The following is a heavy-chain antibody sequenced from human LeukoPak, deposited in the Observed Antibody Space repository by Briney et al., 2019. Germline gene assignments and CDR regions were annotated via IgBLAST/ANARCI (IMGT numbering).Heavy chain of an antibody. J-gene: IGHJ4*02. Sequence: GGSLRLSCAASGFTFSNYNMNWVRQAPGKGLEWVSSISSSSSYIYYADSVKGRFTISRDNAKNSLYLQMNSPRAEDTAVYYCARDLEVAAAPDYWGQGTLVTVSS. CDR2: ISSSSSYI. D-gene: IGHD2-15*01. CDR3: ARDLEVAAAPDY. V-gene: IGHV3-21*01. CDR1: GFTFSNYN.